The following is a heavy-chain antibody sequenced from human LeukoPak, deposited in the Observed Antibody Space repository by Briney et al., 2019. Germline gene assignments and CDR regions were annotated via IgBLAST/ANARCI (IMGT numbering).Heavy chain of an antibody. Sequence: GGSLRLSCAASGFTFSTYAMHWVRQAPGKGLECVAVISYDGSNKYYADSVKGRFTISRDNSKNTLYLQMNSLRAEDTAVYYCARDKLQWLVRRYFDYWGQGTLVTVSS. CDR2: ISYDGSNK. J-gene: IGHJ4*02. CDR1: GFTFSTYA. D-gene: IGHD6-19*01. V-gene: IGHV3-30*04. CDR3: ARDKLQWLVRRYFDY.